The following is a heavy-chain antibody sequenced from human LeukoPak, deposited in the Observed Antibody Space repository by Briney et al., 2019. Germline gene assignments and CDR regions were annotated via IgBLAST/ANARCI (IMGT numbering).Heavy chain of an antibody. Sequence: EASVKVSCTASGYTFTSYGISWVRQAPGQGLEWMGWMSPDSGDTGYAQKFQGRVTMTSDSSISTAFMELSSLRSEDTAIYYCVRTPPNWGFDYWGQGTLVTVSS. CDR2: MSPDSGDT. D-gene: IGHD7-27*01. CDR3: VRTPPNWGFDY. J-gene: IGHJ4*02. V-gene: IGHV1-8*02. CDR1: GYTFTSYG.